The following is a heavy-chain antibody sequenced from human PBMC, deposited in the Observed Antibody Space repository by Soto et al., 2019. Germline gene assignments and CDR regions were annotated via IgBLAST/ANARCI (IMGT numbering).Heavy chain of an antibody. CDR1: GISFSSYS. V-gene: IGHV3-30*03. D-gene: IGHD3-3*01. CDR2: ISFDGGNK. Sequence: QVQLVESGGGVVQPGRSLRLSCAATGISFSSYSMNWVRQTPGKGLEWVAVISFDGGNKFYGDSVKGRFTVSRDISKNTLFLQMNSLRAEDTAVYFCARGMTFFGQSFPGGVSGLDVWGQGNTVNVS. J-gene: IGHJ6*02. CDR3: ARGMTFFGQSFPGGVSGLDV.